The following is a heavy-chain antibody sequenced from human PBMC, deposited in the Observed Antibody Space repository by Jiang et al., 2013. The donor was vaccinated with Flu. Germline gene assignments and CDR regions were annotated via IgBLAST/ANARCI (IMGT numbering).Heavy chain of an antibody. CDR1: YY. Sequence: YYMHWVRQAPGQGLEWMGIINPSGGSTSYAQKFQGRVTMTRDTSTSTVYMELSSLRSEDTAVYYCAREGGVDIVATMDYWGQGTLVTVSS. CDR2: INPSGGST. CDR3: AREGGVDIVATMDY. J-gene: IGHJ4*02. D-gene: IGHD5-12*01. V-gene: IGHV1-46*03.